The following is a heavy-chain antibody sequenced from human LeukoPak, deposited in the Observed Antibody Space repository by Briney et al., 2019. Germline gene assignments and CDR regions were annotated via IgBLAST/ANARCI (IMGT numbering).Heavy chain of an antibody. CDR2: IYHSGST. D-gene: IGHD3-10*01. CDR3: ARDSYYFGSGNDNTPYNWFDP. Sequence: SETLSLTCAVSRGSISSNNWWSWVRQPPGKRLEWIAEIYHSGSTNYNPSLKSRVTISVDKFKNQFSLKLSSVTAADTAMYYCARDSYYFGSGNDNTPYNWFDPWGQGTLVTVSS. CDR1: RGSISSNNW. J-gene: IGHJ5*02. V-gene: IGHV4-4*02.